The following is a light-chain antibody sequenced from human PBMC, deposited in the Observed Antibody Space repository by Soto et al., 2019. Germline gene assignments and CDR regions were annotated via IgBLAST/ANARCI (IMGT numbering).Light chain of an antibody. CDR1: RSIVSY. CDR2: AAS. V-gene: IGKV1-17*01. J-gene: IGKJ1*01. CDR3: QPYNSFSGT. Sequence: DIQMTQSPSSVSASVGDRISITCLASRSIVSYLNWYQQTPGKAPKVLIYAASSLESGVPSRFSGRGSGTQFTLTISSLQPDDFATYYCQPYNSFSGTFGPGTKVDIK.